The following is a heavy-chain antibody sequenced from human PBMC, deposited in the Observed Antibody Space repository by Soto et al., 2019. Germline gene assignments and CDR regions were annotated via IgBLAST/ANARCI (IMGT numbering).Heavy chain of an antibody. J-gene: IGHJ5*02. CDR3: ARTPRNYYDSSGYPLGWFDP. V-gene: IGHV1-69*02. CDR1: GGTFSSYT. Sequence: QVQLVQSGAEVKKPGSSVKVSCKASGGTFSSYTISWVRQAPGQGLEWMGRIIPILGIANYAQKFQSRVTITADKSTSTAYMELSSLRSEDTAVYYCARTPRNYYDSSGYPLGWFDPWGQGTLVTVSS. CDR2: IIPILGIA. D-gene: IGHD3-22*01.